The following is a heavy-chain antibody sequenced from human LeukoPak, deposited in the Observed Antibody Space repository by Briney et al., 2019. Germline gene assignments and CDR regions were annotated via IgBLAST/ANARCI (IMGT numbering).Heavy chain of an antibody. D-gene: IGHD1-1*01. CDR2: ISYDGSNK. CDR3: AKGRRTNWFDP. V-gene: IGHV3-30*18. J-gene: IGHJ5*02. Sequence: PGRSLRLSCAASGFTFSSYGMHWVRQAPGKGLEWVAVISYDGSNKYYADSVKGRFTISRDNSKNTLYLQMNSLRAEDTAVYYCAKGRRTNWFDPWGQGTLVTVSS. CDR1: GFTFSSYG.